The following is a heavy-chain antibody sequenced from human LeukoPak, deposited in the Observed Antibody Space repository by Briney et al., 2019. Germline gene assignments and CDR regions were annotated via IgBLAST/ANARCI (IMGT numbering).Heavy chain of an antibody. J-gene: IGHJ4*02. CDR2: INSDGSST. V-gene: IGHV3-74*01. CDR3: ARVGQAGYVGYPLDY. Sequence: QSGGSLRLSCAASGFTFSSYWMRWVRQAPGKGLMWVSRINSDGSSTSYADSVKGRFTISRDNAKNTLYLQMNSLRAEDTAVFYCARVGQAGYVGYPLDYRGQGTLVTVSS. D-gene: IGHD5-12*01. CDR1: GFTFSSYW.